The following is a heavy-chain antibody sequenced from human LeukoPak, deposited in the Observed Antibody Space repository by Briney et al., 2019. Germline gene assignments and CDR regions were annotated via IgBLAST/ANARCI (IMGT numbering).Heavy chain of an antibody. CDR2: ISYDGSNK. V-gene: IGHV3-30*03. D-gene: IGHD3-3*01. J-gene: IGHJ4*02. CDR1: GFTFSNYG. Sequence: GGSLRLSCAASGFTFSNYGMHWVRQAPGKGLEWVAVISYDGSNKYYADSVKGRFPISRDNSKNTLYLQMNSLRAEDTAIYYCARDERLLSFLKWGQGTLVTVSS. CDR3: ARDERLLSFLK.